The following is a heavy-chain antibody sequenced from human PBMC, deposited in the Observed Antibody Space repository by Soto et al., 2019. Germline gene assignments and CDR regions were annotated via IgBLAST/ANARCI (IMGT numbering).Heavy chain of an antibody. J-gene: IGHJ4*02. CDR3: ARYRYGYSDFDY. V-gene: IGHV1-69*12. CDR2: IIPIFGTA. Sequence: QVQLVQSGAEVKKPGSSVKVSCKASGGTFSSYAISWVRQAPGQGLEWMGGIIPIFGTANYAQKFQGRVPITADESTSTAYMELSSLRSEDTAVYYSARYRYGYSDFDYWGQGTLVTVSS. CDR1: GGTFSSYA. D-gene: IGHD5-18*01.